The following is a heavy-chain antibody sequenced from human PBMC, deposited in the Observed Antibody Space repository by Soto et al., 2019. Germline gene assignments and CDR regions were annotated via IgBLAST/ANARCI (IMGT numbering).Heavy chain of an antibody. V-gene: IGHV1-69*13. CDR2: IIPIFGTA. Sequence: SVKVSCKASGGTFSSYAISWVRQAPGQGLEWMGGIIPIFGTANYAQKFQGRVTITADESTSTAYMELSSLRSEDTAVYYCARLTLREYDYDYWGQGTLVTVSS. CDR1: GGTFSSYA. D-gene: IGHD2-8*01. J-gene: IGHJ4*02. CDR3: ARLTLREYDYDY.